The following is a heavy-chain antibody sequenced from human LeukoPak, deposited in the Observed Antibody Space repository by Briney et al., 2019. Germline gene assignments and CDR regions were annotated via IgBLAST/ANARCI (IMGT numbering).Heavy chain of an antibody. CDR2: IKGDGSDK. D-gene: IGHD5-24*01. CDR1: GFTFSYSW. V-gene: IGHV3-7*01. CDR3: ARDGRDGYNGYFDP. J-gene: IGHJ5*02. Sequence: AGGSLRLSCIASGFTFSYSWMTWVRQAPGRGLEWMANIKGDGSDKYYVDSVKGRFTISRDNAKKSLYLQMNSLKAEDTAVYYCARDGRDGYNGYFDPWGQGTLVTVSS.